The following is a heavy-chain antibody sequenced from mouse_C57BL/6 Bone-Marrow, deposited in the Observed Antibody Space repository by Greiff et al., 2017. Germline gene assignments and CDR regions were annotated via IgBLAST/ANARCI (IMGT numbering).Heavy chain of an antibody. CDR2: INPYNGGT. J-gene: IGHJ4*01. D-gene: IGHD2-1*01. Sequence: EVQLQQSGPVLVKPGASVKMSCKASGYTFTDYYMNWVKQSHGKSLEWIGVINPYNGGTSYNQKFKGKATLTVDKSSSTAYMELNSLTSEDSAVYYCARDYGNYFYYAVDYWGQGTSVTVSS. CDR3: ARDYGNYFYYAVDY. CDR1: GYTFTDYY. V-gene: IGHV1-19*01.